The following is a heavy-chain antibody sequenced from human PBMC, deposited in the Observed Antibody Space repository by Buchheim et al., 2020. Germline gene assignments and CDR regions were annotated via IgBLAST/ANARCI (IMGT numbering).Heavy chain of an antibody. V-gene: IGHV3-30*18. D-gene: IGHD2/OR15-2a*01. CDR1: GFTFSSYG. Sequence: QVQLVESGGGVVQPGRSLRLSCAASGFTFSSYGMHWARQAPGKGLEWVAVISYDGSNKYYADSVKGRFTISRDNSKNTLYLQMNSLRAEDTAVYYCAKDLATYYAVDYWGQGTL. CDR3: AKDLATYYAVDY. CDR2: ISYDGSNK. J-gene: IGHJ4*02.